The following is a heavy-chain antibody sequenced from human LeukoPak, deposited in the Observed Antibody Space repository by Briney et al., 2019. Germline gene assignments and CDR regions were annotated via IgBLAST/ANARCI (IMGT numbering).Heavy chain of an antibody. CDR3: ARDLTSGSYEDY. CDR2: ISVYSGNT. Sequence: ASVKVSCKASGYSFTTYAISWVRQAPGQGLEWMGWISVYSGNTNYAQKVQGRVTMTTDTSTSTAYMELSSLRSEDTAVYYCARDLTSGSYEDYWGQGTLVTVSS. D-gene: IGHD1-26*01. J-gene: IGHJ4*02. CDR1: GYSFTTYA. V-gene: IGHV1-18*01.